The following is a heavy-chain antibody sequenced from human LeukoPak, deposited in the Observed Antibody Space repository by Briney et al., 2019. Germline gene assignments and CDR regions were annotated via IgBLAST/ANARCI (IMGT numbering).Heavy chain of an antibody. D-gene: IGHD5-24*01. CDR3: ARQKGSRDGYIIRGPLGY. CDR1: GFTFSSYA. CDR2: ISGSGGST. Sequence: GGSLRLSCAASGFTFSSYAMSWVRQAPGKGLEWVSAISGSGGSTYYADSVKGRFTISRDNSKNTLYLQMNSLRAEDTAVYYCARQKGSRDGYIIRGPLGYWGQGTLVTVSS. J-gene: IGHJ4*02. V-gene: IGHV3-23*01.